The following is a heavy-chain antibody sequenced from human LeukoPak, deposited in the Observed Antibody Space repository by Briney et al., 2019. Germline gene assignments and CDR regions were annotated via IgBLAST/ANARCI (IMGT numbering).Heavy chain of an antibody. CDR1: GITLTNDG. CDR3: AKRGVVIRVILVGFHKEAYYFDS. D-gene: IGHD3-22*01. J-gene: IGHJ4*02. V-gene: IGHV3-23*01. CDR2: ISDSGGRT. Sequence: GGSLRLSCAVSGITLTNDGMSWVRQAPGKGLEWVAGISDSGGRTNYADSVKCRFTISRDNPQNTLYLQMNSLRAEDTAVYFCAKRGVVIRVILVGFHKEAYYFDSWGQGALVTVSS.